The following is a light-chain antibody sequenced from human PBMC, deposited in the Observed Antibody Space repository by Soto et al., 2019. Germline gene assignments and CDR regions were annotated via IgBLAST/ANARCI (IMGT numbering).Light chain of an antibody. Sequence: EIVMTQSPATLSVSPGERATLSSRASQVVSRNLAWYQQKPGQAPRLLIYGASTRATGIPARFSGSGSGTEFTLTISSLQSEDFAVYYCQQYNNWPLTFGQGTKLEIK. CDR2: GAS. CDR1: QVVSRN. CDR3: QQYNNWPLT. J-gene: IGKJ2*01. V-gene: IGKV3-15*01.